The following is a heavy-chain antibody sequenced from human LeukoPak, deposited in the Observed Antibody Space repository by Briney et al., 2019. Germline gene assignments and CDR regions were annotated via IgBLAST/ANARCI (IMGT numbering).Heavy chain of an antibody. Sequence: ASVKVSCKASGHTFTGYYMHWVRQALGQGLEWMGWINPNSGGTNYAQKFQGRVTMTRDTSISTAYMELSRLRSDDTAVYYCARDPNGSGSYYPLDWGQGTLVTVSS. CDR2: INPNSGGT. CDR1: GHTFTGYY. V-gene: IGHV1-2*02. J-gene: IGHJ4*02. D-gene: IGHD3-10*01. CDR3: ARDPNGSGSYYPLD.